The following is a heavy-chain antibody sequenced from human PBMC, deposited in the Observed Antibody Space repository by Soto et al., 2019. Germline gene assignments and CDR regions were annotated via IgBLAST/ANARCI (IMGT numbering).Heavy chain of an antibody. CDR1: GGSISHDNW. CDR2: ISHSGTT. J-gene: IGHJ3*01. D-gene: IGHD7-27*01. Sequence: QVQLQESGPGLVKPSETLSLTCAVSGGSISHDNWWNWARQPPGKGLEWIGEISHSGTTNYNPSLKSRVTISVDMSKNHLSLKLTSVTAEDTAVYYCAKDHTGADAFDLWGQGIMVTVSS. V-gene: IGHV4-4*02. CDR3: AKDHTGADAFDL.